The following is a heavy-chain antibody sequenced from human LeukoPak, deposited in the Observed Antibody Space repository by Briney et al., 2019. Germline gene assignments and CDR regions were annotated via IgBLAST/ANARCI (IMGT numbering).Heavy chain of an antibody. V-gene: IGHV3-21*01. CDR1: GFPFSDYS. CDR2: VNTVSSYI. J-gene: IGHJ4*02. CDR3: ARLRRNSDRSDFFYDYDH. Sequence: TGGSLRLSCAASGFPFSDYSMNWVRQAPGKGLEWVASVNTVSSYIYYADSMRGRFTISRDNAKNSLFLQMNSLRAEDTAVYYCARLRRNSDRSDFFYDYDHWGQGTLVTVSS. D-gene: IGHD3-22*01.